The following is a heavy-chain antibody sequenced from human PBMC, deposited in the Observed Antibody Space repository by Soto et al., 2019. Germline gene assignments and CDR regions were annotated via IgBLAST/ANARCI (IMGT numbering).Heavy chain of an antibody. V-gene: IGHV4-31*03. CDR2: IYVTGAV. Sequence: SETLSLTCSVSGAALNSGNYYWSWIRQVPGKGLEWIGHIYVTGAVDYNPSLRARITISQDPSERQFSLNLRLVTAADTAVYYCARLRIATKNYMWFDPWGQGTLVTVSS. D-gene: IGHD1-7*01. CDR3: ARLRIATKNYMWFDP. CDR1: GAALNSGNYY. J-gene: IGHJ5*02.